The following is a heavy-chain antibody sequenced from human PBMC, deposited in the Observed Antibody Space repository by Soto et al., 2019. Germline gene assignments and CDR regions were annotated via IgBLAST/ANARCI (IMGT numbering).Heavy chain of an antibody. CDR1: GGSISSGGYY. D-gene: IGHD6-6*01. CDR2: IYHSGST. V-gene: IGHV4-31*03. CDR3: AREGESIAAPNPRGGWFDP. Sequence: TLSLTCTVSGGSISSGGYYWSWIRQHPGKGLEWIGYIYHSGSTYYNPSLKSRVTISVDTSKNQFSLKLSSVTAADTAVYYCAREGESIAAPNPRGGWFDPWGQGTLVTVSS. J-gene: IGHJ5*02.